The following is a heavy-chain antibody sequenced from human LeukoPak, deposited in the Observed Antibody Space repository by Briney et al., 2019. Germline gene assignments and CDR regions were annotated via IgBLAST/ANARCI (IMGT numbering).Heavy chain of an antibody. D-gene: IGHD1-26*01. J-gene: IGHJ1*01. CDR3: AKDGGVGELTEAAEYFQH. CDR1: GFTFSSYW. V-gene: IGHV3-7*03. CDR2: IKQERSEK. Sequence: PGGSLRLPCAASGFTFSSYWMSWVRQAPGKGREWVAHIKQERSEKYSVDSVKGRVTLSRDNSKNTLYLQMNSLRGEDTAVYYWAKDGGVGELTEAAEYFQHWGQGTLVTVSS.